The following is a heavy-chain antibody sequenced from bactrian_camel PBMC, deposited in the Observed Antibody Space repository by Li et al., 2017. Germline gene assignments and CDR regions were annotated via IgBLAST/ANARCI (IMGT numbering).Heavy chain of an antibody. V-gene: IGHV3S53*01. J-gene: IGHJ6*01. D-gene: IGHD2*01. CDR1: GYRFSGNC. Sequence: HVQLVESGGGSVQAGGSLRLSCTDSGYRFSGNCMAWFRQTPGQSRRGVAAIDSDGFPSYHAAVKGRFTISKDYAKNTLYLQMNNLKPEDTAMYYCVADETCVRWYLPAGSADFGAWGQGTQVTVS. CDR3: VADETCVRWYLPAGSADFGA. CDR2: IDSDGFP.